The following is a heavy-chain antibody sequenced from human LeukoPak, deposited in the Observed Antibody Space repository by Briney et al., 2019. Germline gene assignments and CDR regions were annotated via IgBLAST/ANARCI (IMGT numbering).Heavy chain of an antibody. D-gene: IGHD6-6*01. V-gene: IGHV1-2*02. Sequence: VSVKVSCKASGYTFTGYYMHWVRQAPGQGLEWMGWINPNSGGTNYAQKFQGRVTMTRDTSISTAYMELSRLRSDDTAVYYCARGGSGSSTWFDPWGQGTLVTVSS. J-gene: IGHJ5*02. CDR3: ARGGSGSSTWFDP. CDR2: INPNSGGT. CDR1: GYTFTGYY.